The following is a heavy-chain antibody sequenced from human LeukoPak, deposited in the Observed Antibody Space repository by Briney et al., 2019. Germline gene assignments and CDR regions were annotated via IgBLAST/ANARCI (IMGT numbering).Heavy chain of an antibody. D-gene: IGHD5-18*01. CDR1: GFTFSSYS. J-gene: IGHJ3*02. CDR2: ISSSSSYI. CDR3: ARVTGYSYGSTAFDI. Sequence: GGSLRLSCAASGFTFSSYSMNWVRQAPGKGLEWVSSISSSSSYIYYADSVKGRFTISRDNAKNSLYLQMDSLRAEDTAVYYCARVTGYSYGSTAFDIWGQGTMVTVSS. V-gene: IGHV3-21*01.